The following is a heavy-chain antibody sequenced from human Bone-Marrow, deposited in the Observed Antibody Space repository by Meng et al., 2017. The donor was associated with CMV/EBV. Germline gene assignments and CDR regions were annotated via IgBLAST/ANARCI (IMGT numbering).Heavy chain of an antibody. CDR3: GSGGPTVSGLAVDF. Sequence: ASVKVSCKASGYTFTDYYIHWLRQAPGEGLEWMGWINPKSGATKYAQKFQDRVTMTRDTSISTAYMELSRVTSDDTALYYCGSGGPTVSGLAVDFCGQGTLVTVSS. CDR2: INPKSGAT. D-gene: IGHD4-11*01. CDR1: GYTFTDYY. J-gene: IGHJ4*02. V-gene: IGHV1-2*02.